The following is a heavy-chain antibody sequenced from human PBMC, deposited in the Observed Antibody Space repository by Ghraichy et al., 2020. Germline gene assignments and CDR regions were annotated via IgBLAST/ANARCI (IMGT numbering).Heavy chain of an antibody. Sequence: GGSLRLSCAASGFSFGSYEMMWIRQAPGKGLEWVSYISSSGSNIYYADSVKGRFTTSRDNAKNSLYLQMNSLRAEDTAVYYCASVDTAVVNWGQGTLVTVSS. CDR3: ASVDTAVVN. CDR2: ISSSGSNI. J-gene: IGHJ4*02. V-gene: IGHV3-48*03. CDR1: GFSFGSYE. D-gene: IGHD5-18*01.